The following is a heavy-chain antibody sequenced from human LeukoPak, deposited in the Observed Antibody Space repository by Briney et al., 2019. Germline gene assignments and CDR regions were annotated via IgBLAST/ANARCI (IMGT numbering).Heavy chain of an antibody. Sequence: SPRLSCAASGFTFSSYAMSWVRQAPGKGLEWVSAISGSGGSTYYADSVKGRFTISRDNSKNTLYLQMNSLRAEDTAVYYCARKYSSGWYVYYFDYWGQGTLVTVSS. D-gene: IGHD6-19*01. V-gene: IGHV3-23*01. CDR3: ARKYSSGWYVYYFDY. CDR2: ISGSGGST. CDR1: GFTFSSYA. J-gene: IGHJ4*02.